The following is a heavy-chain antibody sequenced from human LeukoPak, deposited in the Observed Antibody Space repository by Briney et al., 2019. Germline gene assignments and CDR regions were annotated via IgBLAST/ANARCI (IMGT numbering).Heavy chain of an antibody. CDR1: GGTFSSYA. D-gene: IGHD2-15*01. J-gene: IGHJ6*02. CDR3: AREVAATSYYYYYGMDV. V-gene: IGHV1-69*04. CDR2: IIPILGIA. Sequence: SVKISCKASGGTFSSYAISWVRQAPGQGLEWMGRIIPILGIANYAQKFQGRVTITADKSTSTAYMELSSLRSEDTAVYYCAREVAATSYYYYYGMDVWGQGTTVTVSS.